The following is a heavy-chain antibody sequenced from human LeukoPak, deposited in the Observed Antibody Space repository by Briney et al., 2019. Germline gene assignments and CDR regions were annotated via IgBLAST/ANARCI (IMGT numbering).Heavy chain of an antibody. Sequence: GGSLRLSCAASGLTFRSYAMSWVRQAPGKGLEWVSTISGGGGSTYYTDSVKGRFTISRDNSRNTLYLQMNSLRAEDTALYYCAKLMGYNYDYGMDVWGQGTTVTVSS. J-gene: IGHJ6*02. CDR3: AKLMGYNYDYGMDV. D-gene: IGHD2-8*01. CDR2: ISGGGGST. CDR1: GLTFRSYA. V-gene: IGHV3-23*01.